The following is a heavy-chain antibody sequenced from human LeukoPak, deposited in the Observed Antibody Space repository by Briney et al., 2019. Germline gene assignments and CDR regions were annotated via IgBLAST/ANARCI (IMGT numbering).Heavy chain of an antibody. V-gene: IGHV1-58*01. J-gene: IGHJ4*02. CDR1: GFTFTSSA. CDR3: AAHSGSYRGAFDY. CDR2: IVVGSGNT. Sequence: SVKVSCKASGFTFTSSAVQWVRQARGQRLEWIGWIVVGSGNTNYAQKFQERVTITRDMSTSTAYMELSSLRSEDTAVYYCAAHSGSYRGAFDYWGQGTLVTVSS. D-gene: IGHD1-26*01.